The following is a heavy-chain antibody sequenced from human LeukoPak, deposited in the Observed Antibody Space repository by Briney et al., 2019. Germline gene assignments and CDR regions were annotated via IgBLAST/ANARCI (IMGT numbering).Heavy chain of an antibody. J-gene: IGHJ4*02. CDR1: GGSISSYY. V-gene: IGHV4-59*08. CDR2: IYYSGST. D-gene: IGHD3-10*01. CDR3: ARQGYGSGSYYNAFDFDY. Sequence: SETLSLTCTVSGGSISSYYWSWIRQPPGKGLEWIGYIYYSGSTNYNPSLKSRVTISVDTSKNQFSLKLSSVTAADTAVYYCARQGYGSGSYYNAFDFDYWGQGTLVTVSS.